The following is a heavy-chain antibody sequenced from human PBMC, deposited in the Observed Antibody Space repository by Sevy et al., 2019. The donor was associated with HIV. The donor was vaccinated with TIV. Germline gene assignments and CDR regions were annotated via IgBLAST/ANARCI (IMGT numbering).Heavy chain of an antibody. V-gene: IGHV3-7*01. Sequence: GGSLRLSCAASGFSFSKYWMSWVRQAPGKGLEWLANIKEDGSQKNYLESVKGRFTISRDNAKNLLYLQMNNLRADDTAVYYCARDPDILSGYPSHYFDYWGQGTLVTVSS. CDR3: ARDPDILSGYPSHYFDY. D-gene: IGHD3-9*01. CDR2: IKEDGSQK. J-gene: IGHJ4*02. CDR1: GFSFSKYW.